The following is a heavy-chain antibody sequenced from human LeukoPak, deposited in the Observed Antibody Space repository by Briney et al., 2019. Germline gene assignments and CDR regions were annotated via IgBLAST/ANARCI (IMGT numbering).Heavy chain of an antibody. V-gene: IGHV4-61*02. CDR1: GGSISSGSYH. CDR3: ARGGYYGSFDY. CDR2: IYTSGST. J-gene: IGHJ4*02. Sequence: SQTLSLTCTVSGGSISSGSYHWSWLRPPAGKGLEWIGRIYTSGSTNYNPSLKSRDTISVDTSKNQFSLKLSSVTAADTAVYYCARGGYYGSFDYWGQGTLVTVSS. D-gene: IGHD1-26*01.